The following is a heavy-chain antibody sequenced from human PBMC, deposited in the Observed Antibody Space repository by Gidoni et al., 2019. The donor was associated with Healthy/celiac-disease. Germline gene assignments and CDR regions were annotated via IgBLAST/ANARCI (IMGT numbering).Heavy chain of an antibody. CDR3: AKRGGFGEFYFDY. V-gene: IGHV3-23*01. CDR2: ISGSGVST. CDR1: GFTFSSYA. Sequence: EVQLLESGGGLVQPGGSLRLSCAASGFTFSSYAMSWVRQAPGKGLEWVSAISGSGVSTYYADSVKGRFTISRDNSKNTLFLQMNSLRAEDTAVYYCAKRGGFGEFYFDYWGQGTLVTVSS. D-gene: IGHD3-10*01. J-gene: IGHJ4*02.